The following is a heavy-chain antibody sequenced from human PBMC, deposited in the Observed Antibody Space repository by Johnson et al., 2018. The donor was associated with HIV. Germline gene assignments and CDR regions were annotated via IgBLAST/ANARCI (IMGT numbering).Heavy chain of an antibody. CDR2: IRYDGSNK. CDR3: ARSSGYYGTDAFDI. D-gene: IGHD3-22*01. CDR1: GFTFSSYG. Sequence: QMLLVESGGGVVQPGGSLRLSCAASGFTFSSYGMHWVRQAPGKGLEWVAFIRYDGSNKYYGDSVKGRFTISRDNSKNTLYLQMNSLRPEDTAVYYCARSSGYYGTDAFDIWGQGTMVTVSS. V-gene: IGHV3-30*02. J-gene: IGHJ3*02.